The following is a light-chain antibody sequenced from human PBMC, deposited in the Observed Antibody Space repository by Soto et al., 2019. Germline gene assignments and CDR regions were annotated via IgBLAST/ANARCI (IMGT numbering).Light chain of an antibody. CDR3: SSYSSSSTLFV. V-gene: IGLV2-14*01. J-gene: IGLJ1*01. CDR1: SSDVGAYKY. CDR2: EVS. Sequence: QSVMTHPASVSESPGHSITIACTGTSSDVGAYKYVSWYQQHPGKAPKVMIYEVSNRPSGVSNRFSGSKSGNTASLTISGLHAEDEADYFCSSYSSSSTLFVFGTGTKVTVL.